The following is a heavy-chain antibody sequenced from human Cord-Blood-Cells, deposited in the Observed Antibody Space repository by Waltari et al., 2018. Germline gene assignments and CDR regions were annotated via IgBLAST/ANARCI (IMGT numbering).Heavy chain of an antibody. V-gene: IGHV3-53*04. CDR2: IYSGGST. D-gene: IGHD4-17*01. J-gene: IGHJ3*02. CDR1: GFTVISHY. CDR3: ARTLTVTDAFDI. Sequence: EVQLVESGGGWVQPGGSLSLACAASGFTVISHYMSWVRQAPGKGLEWVSVIYSGGSTYYADSVKGRFTISRHNSKNTLYLQMNSLRAEDTAVYYCARTLTVTDAFDIWGQGTMVTVSS.